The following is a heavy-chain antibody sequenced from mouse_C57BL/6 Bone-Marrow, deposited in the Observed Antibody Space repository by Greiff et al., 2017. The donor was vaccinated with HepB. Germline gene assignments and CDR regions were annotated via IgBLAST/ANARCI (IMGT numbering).Heavy chain of an antibody. J-gene: IGHJ2*01. Sequence: QVHVKQPGAELVRPGTSVKLSCKASGYTFTSYWMHWVKQRPGQGLEWIGVIDPSDSYTNYNQKFKGKATLTVDTSSSTAYMQLSSLTSEDSAVYYCAREGLQAYFDYWGQGTTLTVSS. D-gene: IGHD2-13*01. V-gene: IGHV1-59*01. CDR2: IDPSDSYT. CDR3: AREGLQAYFDY. CDR1: GYTFTSYW.